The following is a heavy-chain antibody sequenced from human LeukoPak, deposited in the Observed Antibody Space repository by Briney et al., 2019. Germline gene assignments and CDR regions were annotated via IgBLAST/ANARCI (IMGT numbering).Heavy chain of an antibody. J-gene: IGHJ6*03. Sequence: GGSLRLSCAASGFTFNSYAMSWVRQAPGKGLEWVSAISGSGGSTYYADSVKGRFTISRDNSKNTLYLEMNSLRAEDTAEYYCAKVSPDCSSTSCYNYYYYYMDVWGKGTTVTVSS. D-gene: IGHD2-2*01. V-gene: IGHV3-23*01. CDR2: ISGSGGST. CDR3: AKVSPDCSSTSCYNYYYYYMDV. CDR1: GFTFNSYA.